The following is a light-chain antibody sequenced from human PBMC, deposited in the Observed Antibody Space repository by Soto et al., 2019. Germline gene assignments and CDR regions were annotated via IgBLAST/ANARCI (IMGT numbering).Light chain of an antibody. CDR2: DAS. V-gene: IGKV1-5*01. CDR3: QHYDSSSS. J-gene: IGKJ3*01. Sequence: DIPMTQSPPTLSASVGDRVTLTCRACQSISTSLAWYQQKPGKAPKLLIYDASSLQSGVPSRFSGSGSGTDFTLTISSLQPDDFATYYCQHYDSSSSFGPGTKVDIK. CDR1: QSISTS.